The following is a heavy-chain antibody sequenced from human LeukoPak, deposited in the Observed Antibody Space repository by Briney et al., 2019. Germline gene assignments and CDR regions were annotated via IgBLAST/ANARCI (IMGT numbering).Heavy chain of an antibody. CDR2: IYGGGST. J-gene: IGHJ3*02. D-gene: IGHD3-16*01. CDR1: GFIVSSNY. CDR3: ARDGGAFDI. Sequence: GGSLRLSCAASGFIVSSNYMSWVRQAPGKGLEWVSVIYGGGSTYYADSVKGRFTISRDNSKNTLYLQMNSLRAEDTAVYYCARDGGAFDIWGQGTMVTVSS. V-gene: IGHV3-66*01.